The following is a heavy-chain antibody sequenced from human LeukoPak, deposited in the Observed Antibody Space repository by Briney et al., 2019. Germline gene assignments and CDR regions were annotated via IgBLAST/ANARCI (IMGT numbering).Heavy chain of an antibody. V-gene: IGHV4-59*01. CDR3: ARGGVILTGYSYFDY. J-gene: IGHJ4*02. CDR2: IYYSGST. D-gene: IGHD3-9*01. CDR1: GGSISSYY. Sequence: SETLSLTCTVSGGSISSYYWSWIRQPPGKGLEWSGYIYYSGSTNYNPSLKSRVTISVDTSKNQFSLKLSSVTAADTAVYYCARGGVILTGYSYFDYWGQGTLVTVSS.